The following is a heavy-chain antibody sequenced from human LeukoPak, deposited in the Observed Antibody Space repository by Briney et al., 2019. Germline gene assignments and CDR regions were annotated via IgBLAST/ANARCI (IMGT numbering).Heavy chain of an antibody. D-gene: IGHD3-10*01. V-gene: IGHV3-23*01. J-gene: IGHJ4*02. CDR2: IIGSGGST. CDR3: AKVIYYGSENVDF. CDR1: GFNFSSYA. Sequence: RGSLRLSCAASGFNFSSYAMSWVRQAPGKGLEWVSSIIGSGGSTYYADSVNGRFTTSRDNSKNTLYLQINSLRAEDTALYYCAKVIYYGSENVDFWGQGTLVTVSS.